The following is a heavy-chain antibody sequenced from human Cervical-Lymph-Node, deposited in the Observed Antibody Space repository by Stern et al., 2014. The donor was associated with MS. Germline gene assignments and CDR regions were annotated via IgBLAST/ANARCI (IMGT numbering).Heavy chain of an antibody. V-gene: IGHV1-8*01. CDR1: GYTFTTHD. J-gene: IGHJ4*02. Sequence: QVQLVQSGAEVREPGASVKVSCETSGYTFTTHDLNWVRQAPGQGLEWMGWMNPNNGNTGYAQKFRDRVTMTRDTSITTAYMELSGLTSEDTAVYYCARRDCSGGSCYMGVSHWGQGTLVTVSS. CDR2: MNPNNGNT. CDR3: ARRDCSGGSCYMGVSH. D-gene: IGHD2-15*01.